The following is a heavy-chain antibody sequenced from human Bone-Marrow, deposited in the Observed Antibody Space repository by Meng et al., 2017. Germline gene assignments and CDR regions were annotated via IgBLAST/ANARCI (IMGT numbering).Heavy chain of an antibody. J-gene: IGHJ4*02. CDR2: IKSNSDGGTT. V-gene: IGHV3-15*01. CDR1: GFSFTDAW. D-gene: IGHD6-13*01. Sequence: VQLVESGGGLVKPGGSLTISCVASGFSFTDAWMSWVRQAPGKGLEWVGRIKSNSDGGTTDYAAPVKGRFTISRDDSKNTLYLQMNSLITEDTAVYFCATGAAAADHWGQGTLVTASS. CDR3: ATGAAAADH.